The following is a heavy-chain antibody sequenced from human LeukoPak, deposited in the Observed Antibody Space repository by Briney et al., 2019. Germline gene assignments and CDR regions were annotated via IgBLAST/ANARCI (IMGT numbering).Heavy chain of an antibody. J-gene: IGHJ3*02. V-gene: IGHV4-59*01. CDR3: ARVRKMTTVTVADAFDI. CDR2: IYYSGST. CDR1: GGSISSYY. D-gene: IGHD4-11*01. Sequence: SETLSLTCTVPGGSISSYYWSWIRQPPGKGLEWIGYIYYSGSTNYNPSLKSRVTISVDTSKNQFSLKLSSVTAADTAVYYCARVRKMTTVTVADAFDIWGQGTMVTVSS.